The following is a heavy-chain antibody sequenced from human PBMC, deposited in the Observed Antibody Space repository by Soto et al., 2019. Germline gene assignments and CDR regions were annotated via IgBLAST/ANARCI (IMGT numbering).Heavy chain of an antibody. CDR3: ARHLYYDSSSASGD. CDR1: GFAFRTYG. D-gene: IGHD3-3*01. J-gene: IGHJ4*02. V-gene: IGHV3-33*01. CDR2: ICSSRSSK. Sequence: GGSLRLSCSASGFAFRTYGMHWVRQAPGKGLEWVADICSSRSSKYYTDSVKGRFTISRDNSKNSLYLEMNSLRDEDTAVYYCARHLYYDSSSASGDWGQGPLVTLSS.